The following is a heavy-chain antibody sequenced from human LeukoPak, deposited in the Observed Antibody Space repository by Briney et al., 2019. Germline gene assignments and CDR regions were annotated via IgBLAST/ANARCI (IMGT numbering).Heavy chain of an antibody. Sequence: SETLSLTCTVSGGSISSYYWSWIRQPAGKGLEWIGRIYTSGSTNYNPSLKSRVTMSVDTSKNQFSLKLSSVTAADAAVYYCARDGSKDIVVVVAAIYFDLWGRGTLVTVSS. V-gene: IGHV4-4*07. J-gene: IGHJ2*01. D-gene: IGHD2-15*01. CDR1: GGSISSYY. CDR2: IYTSGST. CDR3: ARDGSKDIVVVVAAIYFDL.